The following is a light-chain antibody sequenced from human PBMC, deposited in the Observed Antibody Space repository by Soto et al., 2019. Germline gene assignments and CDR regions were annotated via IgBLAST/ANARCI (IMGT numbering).Light chain of an antibody. J-gene: IGKJ1*01. CDR3: KQGSPWPRT. Sequence: EVVMTQSPLSLPVTLGQPASSSCRSSQSLGNSVGNTYLNWFHQRPGQYPRRLLYKVSNRDPGVPDRFSGRDSGNDLTLRISRVEAEDVGVYYCKQGSPWPRTCGEGTRVQIK. V-gene: IGKV2-30*01. CDR2: KVS. CDR1: QSLGNSVGNTY.